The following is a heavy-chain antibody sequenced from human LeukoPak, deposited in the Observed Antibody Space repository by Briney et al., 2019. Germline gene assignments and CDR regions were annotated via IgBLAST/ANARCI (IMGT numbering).Heavy chain of an antibody. CDR1: GYRFTSYW. V-gene: IGHV5-51*01. D-gene: IGHD6-13*01. Sequence: GESLQISFKGSGYRFTSYWIGWVRPMPGKGLEWMGIIYPGDSDTRYSPSFQGQVTISADKSISTAYLQWSSLKASDTAMYYCARLLIAAAGAFDYWGQGTLVTVSS. CDR2: IYPGDSDT. J-gene: IGHJ4*02. CDR3: ARLLIAAAGAFDY.